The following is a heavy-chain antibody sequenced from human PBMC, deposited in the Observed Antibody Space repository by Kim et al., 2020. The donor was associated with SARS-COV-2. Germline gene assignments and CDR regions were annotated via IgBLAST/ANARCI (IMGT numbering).Heavy chain of an antibody. D-gene: IGHD1-26*01. CDR3: ARVRLDLRYSGSEYEIDY. CDR2: INHSGST. CDR1: GGSFSGYY. J-gene: IGHJ4*02. V-gene: IGHV4-34*01. Sequence: SETLSLTCAVYGGSFSGYYWSWIRQPPGKGLEWIGEINHSGSTNYNPSLKSRVTISVDTSKNQFSLKLSSVTAADTAVYYCARVRLDLRYSGSEYEIDYWGQGTLVTVSS.